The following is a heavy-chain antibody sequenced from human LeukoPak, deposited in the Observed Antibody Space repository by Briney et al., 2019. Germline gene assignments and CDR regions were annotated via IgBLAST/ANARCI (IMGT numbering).Heavy chain of an antibody. J-gene: IGHJ4*02. D-gene: IGHD6-19*01. Sequence: GESLKISCKGSGYSFSNYWIGWVRQMPGKGLEWMGIIYPGEYDIRYSPSFQGQVTISADKSISTAYLQWSSLKASDTAMYYCARHGVGSGWYYFDYWGQGTLVTVSS. CDR3: ARHGVGSGWYYFDY. V-gene: IGHV5-51*01. CDR1: GYSFSNYW. CDR2: IYPGEYDI.